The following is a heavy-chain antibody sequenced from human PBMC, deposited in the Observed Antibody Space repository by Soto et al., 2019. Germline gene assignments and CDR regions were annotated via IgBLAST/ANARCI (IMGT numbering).Heavy chain of an antibody. CDR1: GYIFTGYH. J-gene: IGHJ6*02. CDR2: INPNSGGT. Sequence: ASVKVSCKASGYIFTGYHMHWVRQAPGQGLEWMGWINPNSGGTSYAQKFQGRVTMTRDTSTSTVYMELSSLRSEDTAVYYCARERSPPGIAVAGPLTAYGMDVWGQGTTVTVSS. V-gene: IGHV1-2*02. D-gene: IGHD6-19*01. CDR3: ARERSPPGIAVAGPLTAYGMDV.